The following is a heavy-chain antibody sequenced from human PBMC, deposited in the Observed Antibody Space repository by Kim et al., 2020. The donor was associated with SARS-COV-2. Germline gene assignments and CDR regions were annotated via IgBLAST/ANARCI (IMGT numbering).Heavy chain of an antibody. Sequence: SETLSLTCSVSGGSISAYYWSWIRQPAGKGLEWIGRIYTTGSTKYNPSLKSRVTMSVDTSKNQFSLKVSSVTAADTAVYYCARPIAAPGGYYFDYWGQGTLVTVSS. D-gene: IGHD6-13*01. CDR2: IYTTGST. CDR3: ARPIAAPGGYYFDY. V-gene: IGHV4-4*07. J-gene: IGHJ4*02. CDR1: GGSISAYY.